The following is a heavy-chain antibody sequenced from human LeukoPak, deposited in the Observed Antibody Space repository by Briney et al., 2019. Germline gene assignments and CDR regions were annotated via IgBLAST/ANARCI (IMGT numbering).Heavy chain of an antibody. CDR2: ISGYNGNT. CDR3: ASGREGYNPSDY. J-gene: IGHJ4*02. V-gene: IGHV1-18*01. D-gene: IGHD5-24*01. Sequence: ASVKVSCKASGYSFTTYGVSWVRQAPGQGLEWMAWISGYNGNTNFAQEYQGRLTLTADTSTSTAYMELRSLRSDDTAEYYCASGREGYNPSDYWGQGTLVTVSS. CDR1: GYSFTTYG.